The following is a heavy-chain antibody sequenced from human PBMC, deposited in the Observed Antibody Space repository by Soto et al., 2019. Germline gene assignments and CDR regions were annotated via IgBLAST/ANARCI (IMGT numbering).Heavy chain of an antibody. D-gene: IGHD6-19*01. Sequence: GASVKVSCKASGGTFSSYAISWVRQAPGQGLEWMGGIIPIFGTANYAQKFQGRVTITADASTSTAYMELSSLRSEDTAVYYCASDPSIAVAGTRYFHYCGQGTLVTVSS. CDR3: ASDPSIAVAGTRYFHY. V-gene: IGHV1-69*13. J-gene: IGHJ4*02. CDR2: IIPIFGTA. CDR1: GGTFSSYA.